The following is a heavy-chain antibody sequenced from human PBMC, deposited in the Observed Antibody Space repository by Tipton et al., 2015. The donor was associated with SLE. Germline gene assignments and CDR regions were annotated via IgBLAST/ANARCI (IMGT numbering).Heavy chain of an antibody. Sequence: TLSLTCTVSGGSVSSGGYYWSWIRQPPGKGLEWIGEINHSGSTNYNPSLKSRVTISVDTSKNQFSLKLSSVTAADTAVYYCARGRSQKREQLADRRYMDVWGKGTTVTVSS. V-gene: IGHV4-61*08. J-gene: IGHJ6*03. CDR1: GGSVSSGGYY. D-gene: IGHD6-6*01. CDR3: ARGRSQKREQLADRRYMDV. CDR2: INHSGST.